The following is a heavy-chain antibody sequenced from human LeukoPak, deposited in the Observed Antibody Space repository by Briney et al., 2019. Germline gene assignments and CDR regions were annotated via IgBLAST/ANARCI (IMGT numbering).Heavy chain of an antibody. J-gene: IGHJ4*02. CDR2: INYDGSST. Sequence: GGSLRLSCAASGFTFSGYWMHWVRQAPGKGLVWVSRINYDGSSTTYADSVKGRFTISRDNAKNTLYLQMNSLRAEDTAVYYCAREVSGSSYFDYWGQGTLVTVSS. CDR1: GFTFSGYW. D-gene: IGHD1-26*01. V-gene: IGHV3-74*01. CDR3: AREVSGSSYFDY.